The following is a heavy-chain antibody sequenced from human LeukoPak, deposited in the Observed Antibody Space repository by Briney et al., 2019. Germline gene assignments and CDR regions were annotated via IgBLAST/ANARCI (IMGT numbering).Heavy chain of an antibody. CDR3: PTGFCRGYTCYPPGWFDS. V-gene: IGHV4-31*03. Sequence: SETLSLTCTVSGDYISSSGSYWNWIRQHPGRGLEWIGYIFYSGSTYYNPSLRSRATISVDASKNQLSLRLSSVTAADTAIYYCPTGFCRGYTCYPPGWFDSWGQGTPVTVFS. D-gene: IGHD2-15*01. J-gene: IGHJ5*01. CDR1: GDYISSSGSY. CDR2: IFYSGST.